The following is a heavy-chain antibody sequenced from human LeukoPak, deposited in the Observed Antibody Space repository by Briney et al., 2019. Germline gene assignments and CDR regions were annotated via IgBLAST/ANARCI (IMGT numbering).Heavy chain of an antibody. CDR1: GYTFIAYY. Sequence: ASVKVSRKASGYTFIAYYMHWVRQAPGQGLEWMGWINPNTGDTNYAQKFQGRVTVTRDTSISTVYMELSSLRSDDTAVFYCARSCSSTACYGYWGQGTLVTVSS. J-gene: IGHJ4*02. CDR3: ARSCSSTACYGY. D-gene: IGHD2-2*01. CDR2: INPNTGDT. V-gene: IGHV1-2*02.